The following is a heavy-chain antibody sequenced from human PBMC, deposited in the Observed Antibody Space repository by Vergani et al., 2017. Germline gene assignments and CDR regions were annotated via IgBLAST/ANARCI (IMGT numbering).Heavy chain of an antibody. CDR1: GGSFSGYY. V-gene: IGHV4-34*01. D-gene: IGHD3-3*01. CDR3: ARVRYDVWSGYYSRSNWFDP. CDR2: INHSGST. Sequence: QVQLQQWGAGLLKPSETLSLTCAVYGGSFSGYYWSWIRQPPGKGLEWIGEINHSGSTNYNPSLKSRVTISVDTSKNQFSLKLSSVTAADTAVYYCARVRYDVWSGYYSRSNWFDPWGQGTLVTVSS. J-gene: IGHJ5*02.